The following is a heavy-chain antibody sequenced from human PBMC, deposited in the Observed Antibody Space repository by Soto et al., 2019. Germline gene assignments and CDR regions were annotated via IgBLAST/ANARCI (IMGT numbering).Heavy chain of an antibody. V-gene: IGHV3-23*01. D-gene: IGHD1-26*01. Sequence: EVQLLESGGGLVQPGGSLRLSCAASGFTFSSYAMRWVRQAPGKGLEWVSAISGSGGSTYYAASVKGRFTISRHHSKNTRQLQMHSLRAKHTVIYNCASRPSGRSYVYWGSGNLVT. J-gene: IGHJ4*02. CDR1: GFTFSSYA. CDR3: ASRPSGRSYVY. CDR2: ISGSGGST.